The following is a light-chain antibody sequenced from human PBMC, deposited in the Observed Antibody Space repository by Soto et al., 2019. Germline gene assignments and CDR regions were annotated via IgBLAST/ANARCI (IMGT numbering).Light chain of an antibody. J-gene: IGLJ3*02. CDR2: EVT. CDR1: RGVIGGYNL. CDR3: CSYGGKSTMV. V-gene: IGLV2-23*02. Sequence: QSGLTQPASVSGSPGQSITISFSGTRGVIGGYNLVSWYQQHPGKVPKLIIYEVTLRPSGVSHRFSGSRSGNTASLTVSGLQSEEEADYYCCSYGGKSTMVFGGGTKHTVL.